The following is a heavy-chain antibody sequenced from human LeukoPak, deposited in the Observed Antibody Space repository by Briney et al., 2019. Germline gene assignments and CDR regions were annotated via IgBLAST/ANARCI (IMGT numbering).Heavy chain of an antibody. J-gene: IGHJ4*02. Sequence: GGSLRLSCAASGFTVSTNYMSWVRQAPGKGLEWVSVIYSGGRAYYVDSVEGRFTISRDNSKNTLYLQMNSLRAEDTAVYYCARKPTTPDDYWGQGTLVTVSS. V-gene: IGHV3-66*01. CDR2: IYSGGRA. CDR1: GFTVSTNY. CDR3: ARKPTTPDDY. D-gene: IGHD5-12*01.